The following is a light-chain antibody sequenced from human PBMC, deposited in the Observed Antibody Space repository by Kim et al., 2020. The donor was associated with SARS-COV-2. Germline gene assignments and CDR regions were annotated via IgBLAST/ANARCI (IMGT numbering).Light chain of an antibody. J-gene: IGLJ1*01. CDR1: SSDVGGYNS. Sequence: GQPITVSCQGTSSDVGGYNSVSWYQQHPGKAPKLMIYDVSERASGVSNRFSGSQSGNTASLTISGLRAEDEADYYCSSHTTSSTYVFGSGTKVTVL. CDR3: SSHTTSSTYV. CDR2: DVS. V-gene: IGLV2-14*03.